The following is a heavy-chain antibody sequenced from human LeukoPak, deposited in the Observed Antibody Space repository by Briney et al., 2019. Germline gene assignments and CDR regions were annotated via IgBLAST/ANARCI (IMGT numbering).Heavy chain of an antibody. CDR3: AKDPNGDYIGTFDI. V-gene: IGHV3-21*04. Sequence: GGSLRLSCAASGFTFSSYSMNWVRQAPGKGLEWVSSISSCSSYIYYADSVKGRFTISRDNSKNTLYLQINSLRAEDTAIYYCAKDPNGDYIGTFDIWGQGTMVIVS. CDR2: ISSCSSYI. D-gene: IGHD4-17*01. J-gene: IGHJ3*02. CDR1: GFTFSSYS.